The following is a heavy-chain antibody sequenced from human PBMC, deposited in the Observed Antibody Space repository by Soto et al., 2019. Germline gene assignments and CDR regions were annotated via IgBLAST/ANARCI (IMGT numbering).Heavy chain of an antibody. J-gene: IGHJ4*02. CDR2: IYYSGST. CDR3: ARRYSSGFDY. D-gene: IGHD6-19*01. CDR1: GDSISSSY. V-gene: IGHV4-59*08. Sequence: SETLSLTCSVSGDSISSSYWSWIRQPPGKGLERIGYIYYSGSTKYNPSLKSRVTISVDTSKNQFSLNLSSVTAADTAVYYCARRYSSGFDYWGQGTLVTVSS.